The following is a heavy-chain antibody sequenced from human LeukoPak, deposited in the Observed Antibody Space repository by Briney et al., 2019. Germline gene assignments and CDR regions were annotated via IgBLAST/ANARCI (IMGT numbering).Heavy chain of an antibody. CDR2: IYYSGST. Sequence: SETLSLTCTVSGGSISSSRYYWGWIRPPPGKGLEWIVSIYYSGSTYYNSSHNRCATISVDTSNNQYSLMLSPMTADAAAVYYCARVRGVDTAMVIWGQGTLVTVSS. D-gene: IGHD5-18*01. CDR1: GGSISSSRYY. V-gene: IGHV4-39*07. J-gene: IGHJ4*02. CDR3: ARVRGVDTAMVI.